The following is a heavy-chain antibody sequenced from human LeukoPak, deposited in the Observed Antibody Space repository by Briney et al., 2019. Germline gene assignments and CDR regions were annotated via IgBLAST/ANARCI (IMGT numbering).Heavy chain of an antibody. Sequence: PSETRSLTCTVSGGSISTYYWSWSRQPPGKGLEWIGYIYYRGNTNYNPSLQSRVSISVDTSKNQFSLKLTSVTAADTAVYYCARLARDAYNYDACDTWGPGKLFTVSS. V-gene: IGHV4-59*08. CDR2: IYYRGNT. J-gene: IGHJ3*02. CDR3: ARLARDAYNYDACDT. D-gene: IGHD5-24*01. CDR1: GGSISTYY.